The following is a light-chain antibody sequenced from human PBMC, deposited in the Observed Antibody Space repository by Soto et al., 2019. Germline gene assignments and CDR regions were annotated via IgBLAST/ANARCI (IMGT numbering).Light chain of an antibody. V-gene: IGKV1-5*01. J-gene: IGKJ1*01. CDR2: DAS. Sequence: DMQMTQCPASLCASVLDSATPTRRASQSITNSLAWYQHKPGKAPKLLLYDASTLQSGVPSRFSGSGFGTEFTLTISSLQPDDFATYYCQDYSTYCRTFGQGTKVDI. CDR3: QDYSTYCRT. CDR1: QSITNS.